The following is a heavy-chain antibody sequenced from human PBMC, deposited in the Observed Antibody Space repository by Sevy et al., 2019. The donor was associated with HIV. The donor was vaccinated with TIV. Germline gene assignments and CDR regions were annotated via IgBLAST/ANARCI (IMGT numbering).Heavy chain of an antibody. D-gene: IGHD4-17*01. CDR3: ARERHDYGDSGSYYYYYMDV. J-gene: IGHJ6*03. Sequence: GGSLRLSCAASGFTFSSYSMNWVRQAPGKGLEWVSSISSSSSYIYYADSGKGRFTISRDNAKNSLYLQMNRLRAEDTAVYYCARERHDYGDSGSYYYYYMDVWGKGTTVTVSS. CDR1: GFTFSSYS. V-gene: IGHV3-21*01. CDR2: ISSSSSYI.